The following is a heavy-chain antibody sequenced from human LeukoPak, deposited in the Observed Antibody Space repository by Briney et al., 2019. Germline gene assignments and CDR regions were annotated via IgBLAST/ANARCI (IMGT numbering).Heavy chain of an antibody. J-gene: IGHJ6*03. D-gene: IGHD6-13*01. V-gene: IGHV1-69*13. CDR3: ARVLAAVGGYMDV. Sequence: SVKVSCKASGGTFSSYAISWVRQAPGQGLEWMGWIIPIFGTANYPQKFQGRVTITADESTSTAYMELSSLRSEDTAVYYCARVLAAVGGYMDVWGKGTTVTVSS. CDR1: GGTFSSYA. CDR2: IIPIFGTA.